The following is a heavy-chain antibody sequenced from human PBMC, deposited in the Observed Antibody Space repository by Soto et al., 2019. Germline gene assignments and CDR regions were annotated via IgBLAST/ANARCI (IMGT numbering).Heavy chain of an antibody. V-gene: IGHV1-58*01. CDR3: AAGAVAGHYYYYGMDV. CDR2: IVVGSGNT. Sequence: GASVKVSCKASGFTFTSSAVQWVRQARGQRLEWIGWIVVGSGNTNYAQKFQERVTITRGMSTSTAYMELSSLRSEDTAVYYCAAGAVAGHYYYYGMDVCGQETTVTVSS. CDR1: GFTFTSSA. J-gene: IGHJ6*02. D-gene: IGHD6-19*01.